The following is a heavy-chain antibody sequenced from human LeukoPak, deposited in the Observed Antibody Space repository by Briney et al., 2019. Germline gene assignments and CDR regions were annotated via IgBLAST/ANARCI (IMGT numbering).Heavy chain of an antibody. D-gene: IGHD2-15*01. V-gene: IGHV5-51*01. CDR1: GYSFTGYW. J-gene: IGHJ4*02. CDR2: IYPGDSDT. CDR3: ARHLGYCSGGSCYNLDY. Sequence: GEALNFSCEDYGYSFTGYWIGWVRQMRGTGLEQKGQIYPGDSDTRYSPSFQGQVTISADKSISTAYLQWSSLKASDTDMYYCARHLGYCSGGSCYNLDYWGQGTLVTVSS.